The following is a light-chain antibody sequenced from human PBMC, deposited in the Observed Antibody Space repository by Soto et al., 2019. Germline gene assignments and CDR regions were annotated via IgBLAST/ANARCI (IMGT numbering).Light chain of an antibody. Sequence: EIVVTQSPAKLSVSPGERATLSCRARQSVSSNLAWYQQKPGQAPRLLIYGASTRATGIPARFSGSGSGTEFTLTISSLQSEDFAVYYCQQYNNWPLTFGGGTKVDIK. V-gene: IGKV3-15*01. CDR1: QSVSSN. CDR2: GAS. CDR3: QQYNNWPLT. J-gene: IGKJ4*01.